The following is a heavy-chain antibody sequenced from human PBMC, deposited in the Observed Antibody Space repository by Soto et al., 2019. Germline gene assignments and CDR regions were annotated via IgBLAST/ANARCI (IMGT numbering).Heavy chain of an antibody. J-gene: IGHJ6*03. CDR2: VITVLGIT. Sequence: ASVKVSCKASGGTLSSYTISWVRQAPGQGLEWMGRVITVLGITNYAQKFQGRVTITADKSTSTAYMELSSLRSEDTAVYYCARDYCSTISFLLRPYYYFMDVRGKGTTVNVFS. CDR1: GGTLSSYT. V-gene: IGHV1-69*04. CDR3: ARDYCSTISFLLRPYYYFMDV. D-gene: IGHD2-2*01.